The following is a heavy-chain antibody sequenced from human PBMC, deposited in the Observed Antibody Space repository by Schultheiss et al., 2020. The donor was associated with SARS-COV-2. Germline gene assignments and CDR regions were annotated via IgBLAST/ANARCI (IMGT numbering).Heavy chain of an antibody. CDR2: IDWNDNK. V-gene: IGHV2-70*04. D-gene: IGHD3-22*01. J-gene: IGHJ2*01. CDR3: AREPYYYPNWYFDL. Sequence: SGPTLVKPTQTLTLTCTFSGFSLSTSGVRVSWIRQSPGRALEWLARIDWNDNKFYSTSLKTRLSISKDTSKNQVALTMTNMDPVDTATYYCAREPYYYPNWYFDLWGRGALVTVSS. CDR1: GFSLSTSGVR.